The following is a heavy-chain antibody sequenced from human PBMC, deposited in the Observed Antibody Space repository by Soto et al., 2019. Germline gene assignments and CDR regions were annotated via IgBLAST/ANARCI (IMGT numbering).Heavy chain of an antibody. CDR1: GYTFTSYG. V-gene: IGHV1-18*04. J-gene: IGHJ4*02. D-gene: IGHD3-9*01. Sequence: QVQLVQSGAEVKKPGASVKVSCKASGYTFTSYGISWVRQAPGQGLEWMGWISAYNGNTNYAQKLQGRVTMTTDTSTSTAYMELRSLRSDDTAVYYCARDRIEGGYDIVTGYSANDYWGQGTLVTVSS. CDR2: ISAYNGNT. CDR3: ARDRIEGGYDIVTGYSANDY.